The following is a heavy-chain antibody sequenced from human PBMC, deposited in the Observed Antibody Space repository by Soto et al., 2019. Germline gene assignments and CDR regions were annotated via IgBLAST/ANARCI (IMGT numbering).Heavy chain of an antibody. CDR2: IHPSGQPI. V-gene: IGHV3-48*03. CDR3: ARRASR. D-gene: IGHD1-26*01. CDR1: GFTFSSSE. Sequence: EVQLVESGVGLVQPGGSLRLSCAVSGFTFSSSEMYWVRQAPGKGLEWISYIHPSGQPIFYADSVKGRFTISRDNANNSLFLQMNSLRAEDTAVYYCARRASRWGQGTMVTVSS. J-gene: IGHJ3*01.